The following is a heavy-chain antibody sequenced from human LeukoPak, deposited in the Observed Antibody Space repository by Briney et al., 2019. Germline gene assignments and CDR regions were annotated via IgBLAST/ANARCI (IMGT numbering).Heavy chain of an antibody. D-gene: IGHD2-21*02. J-gene: IGHJ4*02. CDR2: SIPILCTA. CDR3: ARGYCGGDCYSDY. Sequence: ASVKVSCKASRGTFSSYASSWVRQPPGQGREWVGGSIPILCTAHYAQKFQGRATITADKSTSTAYMELSSLRSEDTAVYYCARGYCGGDCYSDYWGQGTLVTVSS. V-gene: IGHV1-69*06. CDR1: RGTFSSYA.